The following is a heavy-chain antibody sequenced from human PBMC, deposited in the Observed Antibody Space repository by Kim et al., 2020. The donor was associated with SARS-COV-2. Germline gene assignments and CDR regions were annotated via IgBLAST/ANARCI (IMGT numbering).Heavy chain of an antibody. J-gene: IGHJ2*01. CDR2: IGTGGDT. D-gene: IGHD6-19*01. Sequence: GGSLRLSCAASGSTFSSYDMHWVRQVTGKGLEWVAAIGTGGDTYYSDSVKGRFTISRENAKNSLYLQMNSLTAGDTAFYYCAREGISGNSGWDDWFFDLWGRGTLVIVSS. V-gene: IGHV3-13*01. CDR1: GSTFSSYD. CDR3: AREGISGNSGWDDWFFDL.